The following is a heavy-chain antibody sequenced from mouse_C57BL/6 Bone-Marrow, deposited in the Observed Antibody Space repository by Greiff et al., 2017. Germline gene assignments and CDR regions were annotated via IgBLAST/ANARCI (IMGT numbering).Heavy chain of an antibody. CDR2: IYPGSGNT. V-gene: IGHV1-76*01. J-gene: IGHJ2*01. CDR3: ARDSTVVGLYYFDY. Sequence: QVQLQQSGAELVRPGASVKLSCKASGYTFTDYYINWVKQRPGQGLEWIARIYPGSGNTYYNEKFKGKATLTAEKSSSTAYMQLSSLTSEDSAVYFCARDSTVVGLYYFDYWGQGTTLTVSS. CDR1: GYTFTDYY. D-gene: IGHD1-1*01.